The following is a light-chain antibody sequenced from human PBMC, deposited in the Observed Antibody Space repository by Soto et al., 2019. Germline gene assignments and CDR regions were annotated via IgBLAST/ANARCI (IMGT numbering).Light chain of an antibody. CDR2: GAS. J-gene: IGKJ1*01. V-gene: IGKV3-20*01. Sequence: EIVLTQSPGTLSLSPGERATLSCRASQSVDYNHLAWYQQKPGQAPRLLIYGASFRATGVPDRFGASGSGTDFTLTISRLEPEDFSVFYCQHYDNSPWAFGRGTKV. CDR3: QHYDNSPWA. CDR1: QSVDYNH.